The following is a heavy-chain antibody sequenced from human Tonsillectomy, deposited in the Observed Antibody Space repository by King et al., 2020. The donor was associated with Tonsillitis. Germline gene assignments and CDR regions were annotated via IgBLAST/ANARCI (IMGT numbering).Heavy chain of an antibody. J-gene: IGHJ6*03. CDR3: AREEPARYYSYYMDV. D-gene: IGHD1-14*01. CDR1: GFTFSDHY. CDR2: TRSKADSYTT. Sequence: VQLVESGGGLVQPGGSLRLSCAASGFTFSDHYMDWVRQAPGKGLEWVGRTRSKADSYTTEYAASVKGRLTISRDDSKNSLYLQMNSLKTEDTAVYYWAREEPARYYSYYMDVWGEGTTVTVSS. V-gene: IGHV3-72*01.